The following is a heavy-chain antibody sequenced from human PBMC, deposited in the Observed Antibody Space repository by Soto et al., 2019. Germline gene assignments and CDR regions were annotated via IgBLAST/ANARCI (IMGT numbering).Heavy chain of an antibody. D-gene: IGHD3-10*01. V-gene: IGHV4-61*08. CDR2: IYYSGST. CDR3: ARKDFERVTSGYYYYGMDV. Sequence: SETLSLTCTVSGGSISSDDYYWSWIRQPPGKGLEWIGYIYYSGSTNYNPSLKSRVTISVDTSKNQFSLKLSSVTAADTAVYYCARKDFERVTSGYYYYGMDVWGQGTTVTVSS. J-gene: IGHJ6*02. CDR1: GGSISSDDYY.